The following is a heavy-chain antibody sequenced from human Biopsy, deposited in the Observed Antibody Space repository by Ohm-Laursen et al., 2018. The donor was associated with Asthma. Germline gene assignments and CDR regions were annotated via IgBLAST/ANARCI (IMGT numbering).Heavy chain of an antibody. CDR1: GYTFINYA. J-gene: IGHJ4*02. Sequence: ASVKVSCKASGYTFINYAIHWVRQAPGQRLEWMGGINPLLGSTNYAPRFQGRVTLTADESSSTVYMELSSLTSDDTAVYYCARRNQWLSLSLDFWGQGTLVTVSS. V-gene: IGHV1-3*01. CDR3: ARRNQWLSLSLDF. CDR2: INPLLGST. D-gene: IGHD5-12*01.